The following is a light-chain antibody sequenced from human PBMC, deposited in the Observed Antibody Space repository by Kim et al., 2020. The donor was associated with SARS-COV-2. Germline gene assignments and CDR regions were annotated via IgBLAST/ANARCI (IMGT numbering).Light chain of an antibody. CDR2: GAC. J-gene: IGKJ2*01. CDR3: QRCGSSPYT. CDR1: QTVSSSY. V-gene: IGKV3-20*01. Sequence: EIVLTQSPATLSLSPGERATLSCRASQTVSSSYLAWHQKKRDEPRRLLIYGACSRTTGIADSSSGGGSATVFTLTISRLDAEDFAVYCCQRCGSSPYTFGQGTKLEI.